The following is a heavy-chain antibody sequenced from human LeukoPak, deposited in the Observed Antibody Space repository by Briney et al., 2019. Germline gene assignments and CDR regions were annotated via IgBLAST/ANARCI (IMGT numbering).Heavy chain of an antibody. J-gene: IGHJ4*02. CDR3: AKLGITNYDFWSGYFDF. V-gene: IGHV3-23*01. D-gene: IGHD3-3*01. CDR1: GFTFYTYA. Sequence: GGSLRLSCAASGFTFYTYAMHWVRQAPGKGLEWVSGISGSDGSTYYADSVKGRFTISRDNSKNTLYLQMNSLRVGDTAMYYCAKLGITNYDFWSGYFDFWGQGTLVTVSS. CDR2: ISGSDGST.